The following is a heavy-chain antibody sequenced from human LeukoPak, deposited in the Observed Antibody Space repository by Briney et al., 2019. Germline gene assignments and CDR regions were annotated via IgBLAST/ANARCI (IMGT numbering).Heavy chain of an antibody. CDR2: ISYDGNNQ. J-gene: IGHJ4*02. D-gene: IGHD6-13*01. CDR3: ARVRGSAAAGFDY. CDR1: GFTFNPYG. V-gene: IGHV3-30*03. Sequence: GGSLRLSCAASGFTFNPYGMHWVRQAPGKGLEWVAVISYDGNNQYYADSVKGRFTISRDNSKNTLYLQMNSLRAEDTAVYYCARVRGSAAAGFDYWGQGTLVTVSS.